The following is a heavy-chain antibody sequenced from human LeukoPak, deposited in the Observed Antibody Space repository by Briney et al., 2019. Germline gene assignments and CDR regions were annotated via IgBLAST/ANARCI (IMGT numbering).Heavy chain of an antibody. D-gene: IGHD6-13*01. Sequence: GGSLRLSCAASGFTVSSNYMSWVRQAPGKGLEWVSVIYSGGSTYYADSVKGRFTNSRDNSKNTLYLQMNSLRAEDTAVYYCARVKAAAGPFDYWGQGTLVTVSS. CDR1: GFTVSSNY. J-gene: IGHJ4*02. CDR3: ARVKAAAGPFDY. V-gene: IGHV3-53*01. CDR2: IYSGGST.